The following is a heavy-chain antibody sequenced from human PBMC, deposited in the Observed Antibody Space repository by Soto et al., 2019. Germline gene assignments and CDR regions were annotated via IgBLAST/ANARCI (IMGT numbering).Heavy chain of an antibody. CDR1: GFIFSNAW. D-gene: IGHD3-3*01. J-gene: IGHJ6*02. CDR2: ISSSSSTI. Sequence: GSLRLSCAASGFIFSNAWINWVRQAPGKGLEWVSYISSSSSTIYYADPVKGRFTISRDNAKNSLYLQMNSLRDEDTAVYYCARDGPAYYDFWSGYYNPNYYGMDVWGQGTTVTVSS. V-gene: IGHV3-48*02. CDR3: ARDGPAYYDFWSGYYNPNYYGMDV.